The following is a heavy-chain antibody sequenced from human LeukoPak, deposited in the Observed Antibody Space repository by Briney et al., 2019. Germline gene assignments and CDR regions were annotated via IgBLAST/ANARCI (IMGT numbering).Heavy chain of an antibody. CDR3: AKDCHDSSGYWFDP. Sequence: PGGSLRLSCAASGFTLSSYAMSWVRQAPGKGLEWVSAISGSGGSTYYADSVKGRFTISRDNSKNTLYLQMNSLRAEDTAVYYCAKDCHDSSGYWFDPWGQGILVTVSS. CDR2: ISGSGGST. J-gene: IGHJ5*02. V-gene: IGHV3-23*01. D-gene: IGHD3-22*01. CDR1: GFTLSSYA.